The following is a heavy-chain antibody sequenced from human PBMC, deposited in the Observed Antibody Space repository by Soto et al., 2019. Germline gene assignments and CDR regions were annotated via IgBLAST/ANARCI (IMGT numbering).Heavy chain of an antibody. J-gene: IGHJ4*02. CDR1: GGSISSGDFY. CDR2: IYYSGST. Sequence: TLSLTCTVSGGSISSGDFYWSWIRQPPGKGLELIGNIYYSGSTYYNPSLRSRAIMSVDTSQNQFSLKLSSLTAADTAVYFCARADDFSDSFDYWGQGPLVTVS. V-gene: IGHV4-30-4*01. D-gene: IGHD4-17*01. CDR3: ARADDFSDSFDY.